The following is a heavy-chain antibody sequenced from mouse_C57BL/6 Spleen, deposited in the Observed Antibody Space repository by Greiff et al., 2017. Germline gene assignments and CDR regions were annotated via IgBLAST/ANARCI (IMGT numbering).Heavy chain of an antibody. Sequence: EVQLQESGPELVKPGASVKMSCKASGYTFTDYNMHWVKQSHGKSLEWIGYINPNNGGTSYNQQFKGTATLTVNKSSSTAYMELRSLTSEDSAVYYCARSVYYGSSYYFDYWGQGTTLTVSS. CDR1: GYTFTDYN. CDR3: ARSVYYGSSYYFDY. CDR2: INPNNGGT. J-gene: IGHJ2*01. V-gene: IGHV1-22*01. D-gene: IGHD1-1*01.